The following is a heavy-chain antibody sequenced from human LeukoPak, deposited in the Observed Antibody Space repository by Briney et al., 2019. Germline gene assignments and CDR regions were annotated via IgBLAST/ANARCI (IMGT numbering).Heavy chain of an antibody. CDR1: GFTFSSYA. V-gene: IGHV3-23*01. Sequence: AGGSLRLSCAASGFTFSSYAMSGVRQAPGKGLEWVSAISGSGGSTYYADSVKGRFTISRDNSKNTLYLQMNSLRAEDTAVYYCAKVKQQLDGMDVWGQGTTVTVSS. CDR2: ISGSGGST. J-gene: IGHJ6*02. CDR3: AKVKQQLDGMDV. D-gene: IGHD6-13*01.